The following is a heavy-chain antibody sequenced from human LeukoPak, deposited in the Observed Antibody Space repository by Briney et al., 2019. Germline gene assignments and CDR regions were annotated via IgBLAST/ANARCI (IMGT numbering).Heavy chain of an antibody. CDR2: IYHSGSI. CDR3: ARSYDSSGYYYAY. D-gene: IGHD3-22*01. Sequence: SETLSLTCAVSGGSIGSGGYSWSWIRQPPGKGLEWIGYIYHSGSIYYNPSLKSRVTISVDRSKNQFSLKLSSVTAADTAVYYCARSYDSSGYYYAYWGQGTLVTVSS. J-gene: IGHJ4*02. CDR1: GGSIGSGGYS. V-gene: IGHV4-30-2*01.